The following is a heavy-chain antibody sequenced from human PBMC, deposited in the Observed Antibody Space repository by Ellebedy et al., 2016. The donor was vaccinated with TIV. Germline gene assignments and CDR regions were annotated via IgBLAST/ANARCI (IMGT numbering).Heavy chain of an antibody. CDR3: AGRGSYGDYAVQVNSWFDR. D-gene: IGHD3-16*01. Sequence: PGGSLRLSCVASGFSFRSYWMSWVRQAPGTGLEWVANIYQDGSTQYYVDSVKGRFTISRDNAKNSLFLQMNSLRVEDTAVYYCAGRGSYGDYAVQVNSWFDRWGRGTLVSVSS. J-gene: IGHJ5*02. CDR2: IYQDGSTQ. CDR1: GFSFRSYW. V-gene: IGHV3-7*01.